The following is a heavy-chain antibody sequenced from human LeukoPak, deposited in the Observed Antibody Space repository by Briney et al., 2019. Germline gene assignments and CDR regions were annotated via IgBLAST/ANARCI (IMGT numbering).Heavy chain of an antibody. V-gene: IGHV4-38-2*02. CDR1: GYSISNAYY. Sequence: SETLSLTCTVSGYSISNAYYWGWIRQPPGKGLEWIGSMYHSGSTYYNASLRSRVTISVDTSKNQFSLKLSSVTAADTAVYYCARPAAAAGIRGDVWGKGTTVTVSS. CDR3: ARPAAAAGIRGDV. D-gene: IGHD6-13*01. J-gene: IGHJ6*04. CDR2: MYHSGST.